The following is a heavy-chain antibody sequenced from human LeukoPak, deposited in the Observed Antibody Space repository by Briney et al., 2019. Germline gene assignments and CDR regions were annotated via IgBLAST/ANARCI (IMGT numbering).Heavy chain of an antibody. Sequence: GGSLRLSCAASGFTFSSYWMSWMRQAPGKGLEWVANIKYDGNEEYYVDSVKGRFTISRDNAKNSLYLQLNSLRVEDTAVYYKSGGAAPGSFDYWGQGTLVTVSP. CDR2: IKYDGNEE. J-gene: IGHJ4*02. D-gene: IGHD1-1*01. V-gene: IGHV3-7*01. CDR3: SGGAAPGSFDY. CDR1: GFTFSSYW.